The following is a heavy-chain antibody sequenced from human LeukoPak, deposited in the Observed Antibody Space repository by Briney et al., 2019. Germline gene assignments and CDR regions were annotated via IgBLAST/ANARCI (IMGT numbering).Heavy chain of an antibody. CDR2: IIPILGIA. J-gene: IGHJ4*02. CDR1: GGTFSNYA. Sequence: ASVKVSCKASGGTFSNYAISWVRQAPGQGLEWMGRIIPILGIANYAQKFQGRVTITADKSTSSAYMELSSLRSEDTAVYYCARAPSLAAARRGDPVHIPFDYWGQGTLVTVSS. D-gene: IGHD6-13*01. V-gene: IGHV1-69*04. CDR3: ARAPSLAAARRGDPVHIPFDY.